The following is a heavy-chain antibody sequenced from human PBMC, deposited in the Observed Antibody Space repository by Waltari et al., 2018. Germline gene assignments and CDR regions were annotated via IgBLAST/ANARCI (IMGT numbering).Heavy chain of an antibody. CDR2: TSAHNDDT. CDR3: ARDYYSDYVFDH. Sequence: QVQLVQSGGEVKNPGASVKVSCKASGYIFTSYGISWVRQAPGQSLEWMGWTSAHNDDTNYVQRFQDRLTMTTESSTNTAYMELRSLRSDDTAVYYCARDYYSDYVFDHWGQGTLVIVSS. V-gene: IGHV1-18*01. J-gene: IGHJ4*02. D-gene: IGHD4-17*01. CDR1: GYIFTSYG.